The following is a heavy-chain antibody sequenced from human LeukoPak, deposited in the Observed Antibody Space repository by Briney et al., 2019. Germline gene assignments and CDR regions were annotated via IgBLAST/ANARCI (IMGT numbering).Heavy chain of an antibody. CDR1: GFTFGNHW. V-gene: IGHV3-48*02. CDR2: ITSSSSTI. D-gene: IGHD3-22*01. Sequence: PGGSLRLSCAASGFTFGNHWMHWVRQAPGKGLEWVSYITSSSSTIYYADSVRGRFTISRDNAKNSLYLQMNSLRDEDTAVYYCARVDWMIGAFDIWGQGTMVTVSS. CDR3: ARVDWMIGAFDI. J-gene: IGHJ3*02.